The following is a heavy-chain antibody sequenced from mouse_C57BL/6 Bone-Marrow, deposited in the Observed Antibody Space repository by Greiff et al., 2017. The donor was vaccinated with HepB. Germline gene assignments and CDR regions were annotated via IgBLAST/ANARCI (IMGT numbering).Heavy chain of an antibody. CDR1: GYTFTDYY. CDR3: ARGAGYPYYFDY. Sequence: VQLQQSGPVLVKPGASVKMSCKASGYTFTDYYMNWVKQSHGKSLEWIGVINPYNGGTSYNQKFKGKATLTVDKSSSTAYMKLNSLTSEDSAVYYCARGAGYPYYFDYWGQGTTLTVSS. CDR2: INPYNGGT. V-gene: IGHV1-19*01. J-gene: IGHJ2*01. D-gene: IGHD3-1*01.